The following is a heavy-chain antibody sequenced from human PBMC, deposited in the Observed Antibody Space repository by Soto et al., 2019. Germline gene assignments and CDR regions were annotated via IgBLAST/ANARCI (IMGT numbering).Heavy chain of an antibody. V-gene: IGHV3-53*01. CDR3: ARGWGRYCSGGSCWPYYFDY. CDR2: IYSGGST. CDR1: GFTVSSNY. D-gene: IGHD2-15*01. J-gene: IGHJ4*02. Sequence: VQLVESGGGLIQPGGSLRLSCAASGFTVSSNYMSWVRQAPGKGLEWVSVIYSGGSTYYADSVKGRFTISRDNSKNTLYLQMNSLRAEDTAVYYCARGWGRYCSGGSCWPYYFDYWGQGTLVTVSS.